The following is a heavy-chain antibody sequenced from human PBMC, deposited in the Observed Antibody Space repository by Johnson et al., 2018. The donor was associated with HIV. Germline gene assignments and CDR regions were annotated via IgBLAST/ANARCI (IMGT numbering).Heavy chain of an antibody. V-gene: IGHV3-7*03. Sequence: VQLVESGGGVVQPGRSLRLSCAASGFTFSSYGMHWVRQAPGKGLEWVAFINADGSAKTYMDSARGRFTISRDNAENSLFLQIHSLRAEDTAVYYCVRDPGWGALDIWGHGTMVTVSS. CDR1: GFTFSSYG. J-gene: IGHJ3*02. D-gene: IGHD1-26*01. CDR3: VRDPGWGALDI. CDR2: INADGSAK.